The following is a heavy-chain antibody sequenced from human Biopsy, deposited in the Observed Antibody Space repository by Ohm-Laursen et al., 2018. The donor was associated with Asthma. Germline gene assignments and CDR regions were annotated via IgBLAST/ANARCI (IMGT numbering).Heavy chain of an antibody. J-gene: IGHJ3*02. D-gene: IGHD3-22*01. V-gene: IGHV3-30-3*01. Sequence: SLRLSCAASGFAVSRDYMFWVRQGPGKGLEWVALVSSDGHNKYYEDSVKGRFTTSRDNSRNRLYLQINSLTVEDSAVYFCARQSGQEYGDSIPFDTWGQGTKVAVSS. CDR1: GFAVSRDY. CDR3: ARQSGQEYGDSIPFDT. CDR2: VSSDGHNK.